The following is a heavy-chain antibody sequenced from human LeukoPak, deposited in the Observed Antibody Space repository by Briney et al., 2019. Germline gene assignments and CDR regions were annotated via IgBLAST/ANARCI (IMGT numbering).Heavy chain of an antibody. J-gene: IGHJ6*03. CDR1: GYTFTSYE. CDR3: ARGVFDLVVVAATAHFYYYMDV. D-gene: IGHD2-15*01. Sequence: ASVKVSCKASGYTFTSYEINWVRQATGQGLEWMGWMNPNSGNTGYAQKFQGRVTITADESTSTAYMELSSLRSEDTAVYYCARGVFDLVVVAATAHFYYYMDVWGKGTTVTVSS. V-gene: IGHV1-8*01. CDR2: MNPNSGNT.